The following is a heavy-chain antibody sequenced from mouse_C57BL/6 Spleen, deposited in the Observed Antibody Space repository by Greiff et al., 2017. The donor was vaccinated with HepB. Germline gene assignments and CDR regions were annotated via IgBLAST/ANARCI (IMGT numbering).Heavy chain of an antibody. CDR1: GFTFNTYA. CDR3: VRGVDDYAPAWFAY. V-gene: IGHV10-3*01. CDR2: IRSKSSNYAT. J-gene: IGHJ3*01. D-gene: IGHD2-4*01. Sequence: EAGGGLVQPKGSLKLSCAASGFTFNTYAMHWVRQAPGKGLEWVARIRSKSSNYATYYADSVKDRFTISRYDSQSMLDLHMYNLKTEDTAMYYFVRGVDDYAPAWFAYWGQGSLVTVSA.